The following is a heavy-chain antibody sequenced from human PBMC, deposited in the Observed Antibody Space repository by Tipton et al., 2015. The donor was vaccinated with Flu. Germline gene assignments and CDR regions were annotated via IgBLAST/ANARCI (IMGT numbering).Heavy chain of an antibody. Sequence: TLSLTCNVSGGSIGRYYWNWIRQSPGKGLEWIGFIEYTGSTNYSPSLESRVTISVDIFKNQFSLKVTSVTAADTAVYFCARADYGDPGYYYAMTVWGQGTTVTVSS. V-gene: IGHV4-59*08. J-gene: IGHJ6*02. CDR2: IEYTGST. CDR1: GGSIGRYY. CDR3: ARADYGDPGYYYAMTV. D-gene: IGHD4-17*01.